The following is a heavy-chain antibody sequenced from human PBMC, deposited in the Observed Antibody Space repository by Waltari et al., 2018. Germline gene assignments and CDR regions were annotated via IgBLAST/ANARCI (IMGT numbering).Heavy chain of an antibody. CDR3: AKDWRRRLDYLDWLLFALDY. Sequence: EMQLLESGGGLVQPGGSLRLSCEGSGFTFSDYALSWVRPSPGKGLEWVSAISGSGDSPYYAESVKGRFTISRDKSKNTLYLQMNSLRAEDTAVYYCAKDWRRRLDYLDWLLFALDYWGQGTLVTVSS. J-gene: IGHJ4*02. V-gene: IGHV3-23*01. CDR1: GFTFSDYA. CDR2: ISGSGDSP. D-gene: IGHD3-9*01.